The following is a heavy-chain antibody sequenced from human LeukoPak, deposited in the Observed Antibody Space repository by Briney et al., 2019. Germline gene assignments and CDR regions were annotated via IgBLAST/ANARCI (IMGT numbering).Heavy chain of an antibody. CDR1: GGSISSSNSY. J-gene: IGHJ4*02. Sequence: SETLSLTCTVSGGSISSSNSYWGWIGQPPGKGLEWIGNIYYRGSTYYNPSLKSRVTISVDTSKNQFSLKLSSVTAADTAVYYCARSESPWGVVIGGHFDYWGQGTLVTVSS. V-gene: IGHV4-39*07. CDR3: ARSESPWGVVIGGHFDY. CDR2: IYYRGST. D-gene: IGHD3-22*01.